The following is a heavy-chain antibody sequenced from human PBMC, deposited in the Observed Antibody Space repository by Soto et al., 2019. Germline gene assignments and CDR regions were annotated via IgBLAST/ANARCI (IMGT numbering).Heavy chain of an antibody. J-gene: IGHJ5*02. D-gene: IGHD3-10*01. Sequence: ASVKVSCKASGYSFTSLDINWVRQTAGQGLEWMGWKQPSTGRTGYAQKFQGRVTMTRDTSINTAYMELTTLTSDDTAFYYCARGVSAGVDPWGQGTLVTVSS. CDR1: GYSFTSLD. CDR3: ARGVSAGVDP. CDR2: KQPSTGRT. V-gene: IGHV1-8*01.